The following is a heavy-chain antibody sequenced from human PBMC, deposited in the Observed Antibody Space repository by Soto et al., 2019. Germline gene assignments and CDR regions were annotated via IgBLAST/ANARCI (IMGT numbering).Heavy chain of an antibody. CDR1: GFTFSSYG. Sequence: GGSLRLSCAASGFTFSSYGMHWVRQAPGKGLEWVVLIWYDGSNKYYADSVKGRFTISKDNPKKTLYLQMNSLRAEDTAVYYCARVSRLNYFYGMDVWGQGTTVTVSS. J-gene: IGHJ6*02. CDR3: ARVSRLNYFYGMDV. V-gene: IGHV3-33*01. CDR2: IWYDGSNK.